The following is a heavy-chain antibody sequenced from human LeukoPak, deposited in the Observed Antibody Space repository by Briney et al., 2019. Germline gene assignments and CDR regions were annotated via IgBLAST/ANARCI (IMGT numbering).Heavy chain of an antibody. CDR1: GFTFSSNW. J-gene: IGHJ5*02. Sequence: PGGSLRLSCAASGFTFSSNWMHWVRQAPGKGLVWVSRINSDGSSTNYADSVKGRFTISRDNAENTLYLQMKSLRADDTAVYYCARGPKWFDPWGQGTLVTVSA. V-gene: IGHV3-74*01. CDR2: INSDGSST. CDR3: ARGPKWFDP.